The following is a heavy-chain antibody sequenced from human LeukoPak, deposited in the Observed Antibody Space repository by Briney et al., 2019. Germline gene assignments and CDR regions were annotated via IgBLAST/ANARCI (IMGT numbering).Heavy chain of an antibody. CDR3: ARATGGYDYDY. CDR2: IYYRGST. D-gene: IGHD5-12*01. CDR1: SGSISSGAYS. J-gene: IGHJ4*02. V-gene: IGHV4-30-2*01. Sequence: SQTLSLTCTVSSGSISSGAYSWTWLRQPPGKGLEWIGYIYYRGSTNYNPSLKSRVTISVDTSKNQFSLKLTSVTAADTAVYYCARATGGYDYDYWGQGTLVTVSS.